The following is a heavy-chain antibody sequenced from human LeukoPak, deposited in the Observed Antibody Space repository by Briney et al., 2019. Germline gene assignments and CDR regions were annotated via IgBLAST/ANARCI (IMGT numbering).Heavy chain of an antibody. CDR1: GFTFSTSW. CDR2: INPDGGEI. V-gene: IGHV3-7*01. J-gene: IGHJ6*03. CDR3: ARELLSYYYYYMDV. Sequence: GGSLRLSCAASGFTFSTSWMTWVRQAPGKGLEWVASINPDGGEIHYVDSVKGRFTISRDNAKNSLYLQMNSLRAEDTAVYYCARELLSYYYYYMDVWGKGTTVTVSS. D-gene: IGHD2-21*02.